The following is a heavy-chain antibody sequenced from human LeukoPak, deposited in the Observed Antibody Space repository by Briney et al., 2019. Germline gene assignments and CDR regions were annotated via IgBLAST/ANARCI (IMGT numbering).Heavy chain of an antibody. CDR3: ARGQGSGSSWAFDY. CDR1: GDSISGYS. Sequence: PSETLSLTCSVSGDSISGYSWSWIRQPPGMGLEWIGYIHYSGSTTYNPSLKSRVTISVDPSKHQFSLSLTSVTAADTAVYYCARGQGSGSSWAFDYWGQGTVVTVSS. J-gene: IGHJ4*02. D-gene: IGHD1-26*01. V-gene: IGHV4-59*01. CDR2: IHYSGST.